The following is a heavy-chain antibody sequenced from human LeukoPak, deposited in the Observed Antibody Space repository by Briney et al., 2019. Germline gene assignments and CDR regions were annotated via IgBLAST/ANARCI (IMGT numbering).Heavy chain of an antibody. V-gene: IGHV3-48*01. CDR2: ISSSSSTI. Sequence: SGGSLRLSCAASGFTLSRYSMNWVRQAPGKGLEWVSYISSSSSTIYYADSVKGRFTISRDNAKNSLYLQMNSLRAEDTAVYYCARDSPVGLTPSTLDYWGQGTLVTVSS. J-gene: IGHJ4*02. CDR1: GFTLSRYS. CDR3: ARDSPVGLTPSTLDY. D-gene: IGHD1-26*01.